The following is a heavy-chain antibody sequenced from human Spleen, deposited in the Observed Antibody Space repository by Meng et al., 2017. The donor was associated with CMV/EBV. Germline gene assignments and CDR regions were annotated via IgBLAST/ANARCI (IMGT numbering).Heavy chain of an antibody. J-gene: IGHJ5*02. Sequence: ASVKVSCKASGYTFTSYGISWVRQAPGQGLEWMGYIRAYNGNTRYAQKLQGRVTMTTDTSTRTAYMELRSLTSDDTAMYYCARDTKTDSGRYYEYWFDPWGQGTLVTVSS. CDR2: IRAYNGNT. CDR1: GYTFTSYG. V-gene: IGHV1-18*01. CDR3: ARDTKTDSGRYYEYWFDP. D-gene: IGHD1-26*01.